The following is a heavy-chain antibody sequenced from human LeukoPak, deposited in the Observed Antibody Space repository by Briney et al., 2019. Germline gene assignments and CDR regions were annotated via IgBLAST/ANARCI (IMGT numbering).Heavy chain of an antibody. J-gene: IGHJ5*02. D-gene: IGHD6-6*01. V-gene: IGHV1-69*01. Sequence: SVKVSCKASGGTFSSYAISWVRQAPGQGLEWMGGIIPIFGTANYAQKFQGRVTITADESTSTAYMELSSLRSDDTAVYYCARDLGSSATSTNWFDPWGQGTLVTVSS. CDR1: GGTFSSYA. CDR3: ARDLGSSATSTNWFDP. CDR2: IIPIFGTA.